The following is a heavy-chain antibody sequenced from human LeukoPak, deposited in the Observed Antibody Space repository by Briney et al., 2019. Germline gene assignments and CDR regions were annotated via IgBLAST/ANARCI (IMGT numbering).Heavy chain of an antibody. Sequence: ASVKVSCKASGYTFTGYYMHWVRQAPGQGLEWMGWINPNSGGTNYAQKFQGRVTMTSDTSINTAYMELSRLTSDDTAVYYCARGYGSGKVDHYYYYGMDVWGQGTTVTVSS. CDR3: ARGYGSGKVDHYYYYGMDV. CDR1: GYTFTGYY. D-gene: IGHD3-10*01. CDR2: INPNSGGT. J-gene: IGHJ6*02. V-gene: IGHV1-2*02.